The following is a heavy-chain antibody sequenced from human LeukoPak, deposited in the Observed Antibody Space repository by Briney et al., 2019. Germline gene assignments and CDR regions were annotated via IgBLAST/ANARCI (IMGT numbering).Heavy chain of an antibody. CDR1: GFTFNTYD. CDR3: ARTSKVTSAMDI. D-gene: IGHD4-23*01. V-gene: IGHV3-13*01. Sequence: GGSLRLSCEASGFTFNTYDLHWVCQDIGKGLEWISNINAAGHTFYSGSVTGRFTISRENARNSLYLQMNNVRVGDTAVYYCARTSKVTSAMDIWGQGTVVIVSS. CDR2: INAAGHT. J-gene: IGHJ3*02.